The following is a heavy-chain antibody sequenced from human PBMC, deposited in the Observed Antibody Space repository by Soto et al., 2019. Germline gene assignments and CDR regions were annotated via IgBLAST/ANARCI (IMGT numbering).Heavy chain of an antibody. J-gene: IGHJ6*02. D-gene: IGHD6-13*01. CDR2: ISRSSSTI. CDR3: ARDLGSSSWYGRWYYYYGMDV. CDR1: GFTFSSYS. Sequence: PGGSLRLSCAASGFTFSSYSMNWVRQAPGKGLEWVSYISRSSSTIYYADSVKGRFTISRDNAKNSLYLQMNSLRAEDTAVYYCARDLGSSSWYGRWYYYYGMDVWGQGPTVTVSS. V-gene: IGHV3-48*01.